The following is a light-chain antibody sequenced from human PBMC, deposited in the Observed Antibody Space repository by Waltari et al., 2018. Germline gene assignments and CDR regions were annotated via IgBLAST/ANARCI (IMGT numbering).Light chain of an antibody. V-gene: IGLV2-14*01. CDR2: EVT. J-gene: IGLJ2*01. Sequence: QSALTQPASVSGSPGQSITISCIGTGRDIGTYNYVPWYQQYPGKAPKLPIYEVTNRPSGVSHRFSGSKSGNTASLTISGLQAEDEAHYYCSSYRSSNNVVFGGGTKVTVL. CDR3: SSYRSSNNVV. CDR1: GRDIGTYNY.